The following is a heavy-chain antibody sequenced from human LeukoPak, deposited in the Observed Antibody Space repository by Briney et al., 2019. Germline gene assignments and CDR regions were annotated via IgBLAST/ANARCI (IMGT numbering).Heavy chain of an antibody. V-gene: IGHV3-48*01. Sequence: TGGSLRLSCAASGFTFSSYSMNWVGQAPGKGLEWVSYISSSSTTIYYADSVKGRFTISRDNAKNSLYLQMNSLRVEDTAVYYCARDPDQGRGFDFWGQGTLVTASS. J-gene: IGHJ4*02. CDR3: ARDPDQGRGFDF. CDR2: ISSSSTTI. D-gene: IGHD1-26*01. CDR1: GFTFSSYS.